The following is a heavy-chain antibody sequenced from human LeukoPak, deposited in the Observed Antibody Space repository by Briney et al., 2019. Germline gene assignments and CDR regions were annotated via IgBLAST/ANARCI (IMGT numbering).Heavy chain of an antibody. D-gene: IGHD1-26*01. J-gene: IGHJ4*02. CDR3: ARYRGKTVAATPFDY. V-gene: IGHV3-21*04. Sequence: GGSLRLSCAASEFSVGSNYMTWVRQAPGKGLEWVSSISSTSSYIYYADSVKGRFTISRDNAKNSMYLQMNSLRVEDTAIYYCARYRGKTVAATPFDYWGQGTLVTVSS. CDR2: ISSTSSYI. CDR1: EFSVGSNY.